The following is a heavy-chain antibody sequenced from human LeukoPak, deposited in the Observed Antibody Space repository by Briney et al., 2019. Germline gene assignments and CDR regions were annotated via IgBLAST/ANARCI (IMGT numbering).Heavy chain of an antibody. CDR3: ARVCELGMNAVDI. V-gene: IGHV4-4*02. CDR2: IYHTGIT. J-gene: IGHJ3*02. D-gene: IGHD7-27*01. Sequence: SETLSLTCTISGGSITNKNWWSWVRPPPGKGLEWIGEIYHTGITKYSPSLKSRVTISVDKSKNQFSLNVTSVTAAHPAIYYCARVCELGMNAVDIWGQGTMVAVSS. CDR1: GGSITNKNW.